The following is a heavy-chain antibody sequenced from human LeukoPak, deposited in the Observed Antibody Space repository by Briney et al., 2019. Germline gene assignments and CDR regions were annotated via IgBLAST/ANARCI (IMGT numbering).Heavy chain of an antibody. Sequence: PSETLSLTCTVSGGSISSSSYYWGWIRQPPGKGLEWIGSIYYSGSTYYNPSPKSRVTISVDTSKNQFSLKLSSVTAADTAVYYCARRQGYSYGYGVFDYWGQGTLVTVSS. CDR2: IYYSGST. D-gene: IGHD5-18*01. J-gene: IGHJ4*02. V-gene: IGHV4-39*01. CDR1: GGSISSSSYY. CDR3: ARRQGYSYGYGVFDY.